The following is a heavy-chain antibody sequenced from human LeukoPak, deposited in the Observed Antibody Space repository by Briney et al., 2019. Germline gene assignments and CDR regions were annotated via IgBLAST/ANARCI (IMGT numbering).Heavy chain of an antibody. CDR2: ISSSSSHI. D-gene: IGHD3-22*01. CDR1: GFTFSSYS. CDR3: ARSLIVVVITQSFDY. J-gene: IGHJ4*02. V-gene: IGHV3-21*01. Sequence: GGSLRLSCAASGFTFSSYSMNWVRQAPGKGLEWVSSISSSSSHIYYADSVKGRFTISRDNAKNSLYLQMNSLRAEDTAVYYCARSLIVVVITQSFDYWGQGTLVTVSS.